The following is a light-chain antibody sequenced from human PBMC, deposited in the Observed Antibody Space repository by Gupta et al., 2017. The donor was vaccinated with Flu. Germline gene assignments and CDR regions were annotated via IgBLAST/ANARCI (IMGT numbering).Light chain of an antibody. V-gene: IGKV1-5*03. Sequence: SPSTLSASVGDRVTITCRASQSISVWLAWYQQKPGQAPQVLIYNASRLQSGVPSRFSGSGSGTEFTLTISSLQPDDFATYYCQQDTSYWTFGQGTTVEIK. CDR1: QSISVW. CDR3: QQDTSYWT. J-gene: IGKJ1*01. CDR2: NAS.